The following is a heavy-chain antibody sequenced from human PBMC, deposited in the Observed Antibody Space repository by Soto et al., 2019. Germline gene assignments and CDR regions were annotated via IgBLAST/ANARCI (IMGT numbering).Heavy chain of an antibody. CDR3: ARARSWLANNYYYYYYGMDV. CDR1: GFTFSSYW. D-gene: IGHD6-19*01. CDR2: INSDGSST. Sequence: EVQLVESGGGLVQPGGSLRLSCAASGFTFSSYWMHWVRQAPGKGLVWVSRINSDGSSTSYADSVKGRFTISRDNAKNTLYLKMNSLRAEDTAVYYCARARSWLANNYYYYYYGMDVWGQGTTVTVSS. J-gene: IGHJ6*02. V-gene: IGHV3-74*01.